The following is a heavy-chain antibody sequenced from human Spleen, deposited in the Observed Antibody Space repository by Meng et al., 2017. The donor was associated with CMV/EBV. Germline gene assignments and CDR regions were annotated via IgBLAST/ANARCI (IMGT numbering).Heavy chain of an antibody. J-gene: IGHJ5*02. CDR1: SGSISGGDYY. CDR2: IYYSGST. D-gene: IGHD2-15*01. Sequence: LRLSCTVTSGSISGGDYYWSWLRQSPGKGLEWIGYIYYSGSTFYNPSLKSRITISVDTSKNQFSLKLTSVTAADTAFYYCALGGGLLLPFDPWGQGTLVTVSS. CDR3: ALGGGLLLPFDP. V-gene: IGHV4-30-4*08.